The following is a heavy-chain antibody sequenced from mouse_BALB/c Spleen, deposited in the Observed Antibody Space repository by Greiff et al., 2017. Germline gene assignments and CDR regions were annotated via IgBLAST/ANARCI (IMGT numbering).Heavy chain of an antibody. CDR1: GYTFTSYW. Sequence: VKLMESGAELARPGASVKLSCKASGYTFTSYWMQWVKQRPGQGLEWIGAIYPGDGDTRYTQKFKGKATLTADKSSSTAYMQLSSLASEDSAVYYCARGSSRYYAMDYWGQGTSVTVSS. CDR3: ARGSSRYYAMDY. J-gene: IGHJ4*01. D-gene: IGHD1-1*01. CDR2: IYPGDGDT. V-gene: IGHV1-87*01.